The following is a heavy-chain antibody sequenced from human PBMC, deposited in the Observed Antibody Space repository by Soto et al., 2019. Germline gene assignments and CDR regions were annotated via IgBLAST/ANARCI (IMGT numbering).Heavy chain of an antibody. D-gene: IGHD3-3*01. V-gene: IGHV1-2*04. CDR3: AKDQAKFTYYDFWSGYYPYYYYGMDV. Sequence: GASVKVSCKASGYTFTGYYMHWVRQAPGQGLEWMGWINPNSGGTNYAQKFQGWVTMTRDTSISTAYMELSRLRSDDTAVYYCAKDQAKFTYYDFWSGYYPYYYYGMDVWGQGTTVTVSS. CDR2: INPNSGGT. CDR1: GYTFTGYY. J-gene: IGHJ6*02.